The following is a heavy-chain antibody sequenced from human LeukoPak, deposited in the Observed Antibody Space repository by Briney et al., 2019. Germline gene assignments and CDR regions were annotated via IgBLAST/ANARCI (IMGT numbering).Heavy chain of an antibody. CDR3: ATRSGAPYYFDY. CDR2: IYYSGST. V-gene: IGHV4-39*01. J-gene: IGHJ4*02. CDR1: GGSISSSSYY. D-gene: IGHD7-27*01. Sequence: SETLSLTCTVSGGSISSSSYYWGWIRQPPGKGLEWIGSIYYSGSTYYNPSLKSRVTISVDTSKTQFSLKLSSVTAADTAVYYCATRSGAPYYFDYWGQGTLVTVSS.